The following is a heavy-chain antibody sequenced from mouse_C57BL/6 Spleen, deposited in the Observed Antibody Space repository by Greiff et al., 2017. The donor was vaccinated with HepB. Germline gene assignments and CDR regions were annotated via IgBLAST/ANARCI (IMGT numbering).Heavy chain of an antibody. V-gene: IGHV1-82*01. D-gene: IGHD1-1*01. Sequence: VKLQESGPELVKPGASVKISCKASGYAFSSSWMNWVKQRPGKGLEWIGRIYPGDGDTNYNGKFKGKATLTADKSSSTAYMQLSSLTSEDSAVYFCTRGVYYGSSYGYFDVWGTGTTVTVSS. CDR3: TRGVYYGSSYGYFDV. CDR2: IYPGDGDT. J-gene: IGHJ1*03. CDR1: GYAFSSSW.